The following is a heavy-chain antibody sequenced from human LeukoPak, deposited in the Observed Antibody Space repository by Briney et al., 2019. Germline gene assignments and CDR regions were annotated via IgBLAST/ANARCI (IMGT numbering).Heavy chain of an antibody. CDR3: AKAFVTYYYDSSGYYGFDY. Sequence: GGSLRLSCAASGFTFSSYAMSWVRQAPGKGLEWVSAISGSGGSTYYADSVKGRFTISRDNSKSTLYLQMNSLRAEDTAVYYCAKAFVTYYYDSSGYYGFDYWGQGTLVTVSS. CDR2: ISGSGGST. V-gene: IGHV3-23*01. CDR1: GFTFSSYA. J-gene: IGHJ4*02. D-gene: IGHD3-22*01.